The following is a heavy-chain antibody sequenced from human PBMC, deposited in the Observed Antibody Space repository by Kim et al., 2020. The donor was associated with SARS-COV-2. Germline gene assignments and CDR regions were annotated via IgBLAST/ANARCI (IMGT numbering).Heavy chain of an antibody. CDR1: GFIFSSYN. Sequence: GGSLRLSCEASGFIFSSYNMNWVRQAPGKGLEWVSFVSASGSSVHYADSVKGRFRISRDNARRVIYLQMDSLRDEDTAVYYCARDGWLRGQGTLVTVSS. CDR3: ARDGWL. D-gene: IGHD2-15*01. J-gene: IGHJ1*01. CDR2: VSASGSSV. V-gene: IGHV3-48*02.